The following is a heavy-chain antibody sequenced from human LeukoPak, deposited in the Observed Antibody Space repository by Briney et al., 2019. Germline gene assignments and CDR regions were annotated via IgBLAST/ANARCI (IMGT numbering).Heavy chain of an antibody. J-gene: IGHJ4*02. CDR2: IYYSGST. V-gene: IGHV4-59*08. CDR3: ARRLRYGSSDY. D-gene: IGHD3-10*01. CDR1: GGSISSYY. Sequence: KPSETLSLTCTVSGGSISSYYWNWIRQPPGKGLEWIGYIYYSGSTNYNPSLKSRVTISVDASKNQFSLKLSSVTAADTAVYYCARRLRYGSSDYWGQGTLVTVSS.